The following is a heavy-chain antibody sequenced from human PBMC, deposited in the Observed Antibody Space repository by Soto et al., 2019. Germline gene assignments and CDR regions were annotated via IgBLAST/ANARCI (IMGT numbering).Heavy chain of an antibody. D-gene: IGHD6-13*01. Sequence: SETLSLSCTVSGGSISSFYWSWIRQPAGKGLEWIGRIYSGGRNNYNPSLKSRVTMSVDTSKNQFSLRRSSVTAADTAMYDCARGSSRWDYWGQGTLVIVSS. V-gene: IGHV4-4*07. CDR1: GGSISSFY. CDR2: IYSGGRN. CDR3: ARGSSRWDY. J-gene: IGHJ4*02.